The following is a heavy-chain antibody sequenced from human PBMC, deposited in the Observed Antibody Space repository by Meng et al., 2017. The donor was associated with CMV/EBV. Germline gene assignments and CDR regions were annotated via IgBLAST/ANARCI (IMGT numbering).Heavy chain of an antibody. CDR2: ISSSSSYI. J-gene: IGHJ4*02. CDR3: ASPLVGGSSSWYDFDY. Sequence: LTGAASGFTFSSYSMNWVRQAPGKGLEWVSSISSSSSYIYYADSVKGRFTISRDNAKNSLYLQMNSLRAEDTAVYYCASPLVGGSSSWYDFDYWGQGTLVTVSS. D-gene: IGHD6-13*01. CDR1: GFTFSSYS. V-gene: IGHV3-21*01.